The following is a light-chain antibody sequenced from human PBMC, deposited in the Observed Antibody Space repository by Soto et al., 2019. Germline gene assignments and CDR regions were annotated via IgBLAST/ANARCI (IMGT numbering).Light chain of an antibody. CDR1: SSDVGSYNL. V-gene: IGLV2-23*01. CDR2: EGS. Sequence: QCELTPPAPVSGSPGHALTLSYPGTSSDVGSYNLVSWYQHHPGNTPKLMIYEGSRRPSGVSDRFSGSKSGNTASLTISGLQAEDEADYYCCSYGSSTTYVSASGAKV. CDR3: CSYGSSTTYV. J-gene: IGLJ1*01.